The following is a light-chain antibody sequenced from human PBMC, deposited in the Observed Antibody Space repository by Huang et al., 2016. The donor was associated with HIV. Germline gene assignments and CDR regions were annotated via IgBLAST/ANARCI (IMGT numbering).Light chain of an antibody. Sequence: DIQMTQSPSSLSASVGDRVTIACRASQSIRKFVNWYQQKPGEAPKLLMHSASSLQSGVPSRFSGSVSGTDFTLTITSLQPEDFATYYCQQTDNIPRTFGQGTKVVIK. CDR3: QQTDNIPRT. J-gene: IGKJ1*01. V-gene: IGKV1-39*01. CDR1: QSIRKF. CDR2: SAS.